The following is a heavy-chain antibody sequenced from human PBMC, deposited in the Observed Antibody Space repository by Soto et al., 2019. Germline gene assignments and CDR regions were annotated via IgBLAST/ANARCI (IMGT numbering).Heavy chain of an antibody. CDR1: VLTLGRFV. Sequence: LRLSCSASVLTLGRFVMSWVRQAPGKGLEWGADITDSDYTSKEADTVKGRFTISRDNSKSTLYLQMNSQRAEEEAMYYCSQNGQWLATPLAAWGQGSLVTVSS. J-gene: IGHJ4*02. V-gene: IGHV3-23*01. CDR2: ITDSDYTS. CDR3: SQNGQWLATPLAA. D-gene: IGHD6-19*01.